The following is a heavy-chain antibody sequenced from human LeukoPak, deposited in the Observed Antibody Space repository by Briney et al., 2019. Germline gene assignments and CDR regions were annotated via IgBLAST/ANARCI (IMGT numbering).Heavy chain of an antibody. J-gene: IGHJ6*03. V-gene: IGHV4-61*02. CDR3: ARVEYSSSSYYYYYMDV. CDR1: GGSISSGSYY. CDR2: IYTSGST. D-gene: IGHD6-6*01. Sequence: SETLSLTCTVPGGSISSGSYYWSWLRQPAGTGLEWIGRIYTSGSTNYNPSLKSRVTISVDTSKNQFSLKLSSVTAADTAVYYCARVEYSSSSYYYYYMDVWGKGTTVTVSS.